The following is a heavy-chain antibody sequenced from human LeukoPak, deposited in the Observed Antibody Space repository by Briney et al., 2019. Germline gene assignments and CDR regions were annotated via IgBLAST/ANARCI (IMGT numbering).Heavy chain of an antibody. V-gene: IGHV3-23*01. CDR1: GFTFSNSA. J-gene: IGHJ4*02. CDR2: VSGSGDST. D-gene: IGHD5-18*01. CDR3: AKARGYSYGWGVLDY. Sequence: GGSLRLSCAASGFTFSNSAMSWVRQAPGKGLEWVSAVSGSGDSTYYADSVKGRFTISRDNSKSTLSLQMKSLRAEDTAVYYCAKARGYSYGWGVLDYWGQGTLVTVSS.